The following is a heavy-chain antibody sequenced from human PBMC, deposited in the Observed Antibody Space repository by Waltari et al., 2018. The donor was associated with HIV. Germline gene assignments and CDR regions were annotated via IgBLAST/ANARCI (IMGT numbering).Heavy chain of an antibody. Sequence: QVQLQESGPGLVKPSETLSLTCTVSGGSISSYYWSWIRQPAGKGLEWIGRIYTSGRTNYNPSLKSRVTMSVDTSKNQFSLKLSSVTAADTAVYYCARSGDSSSWYRPDYYYYGMDVWGQGTTVTVSS. V-gene: IGHV4-4*07. CDR2: IYTSGRT. CDR3: ARSGDSSSWYRPDYYYYGMDV. D-gene: IGHD6-13*01. CDR1: GGSISSYY. J-gene: IGHJ6*02.